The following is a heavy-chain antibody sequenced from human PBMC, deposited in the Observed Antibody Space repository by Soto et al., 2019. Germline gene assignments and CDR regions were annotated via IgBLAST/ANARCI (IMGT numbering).Heavy chain of an antibody. CDR2: IFPYTGDT. J-gene: IGHJ4*02. D-gene: IGHD6-13*01. Sequence: QAQLVQSGAEVKTPGASVKGSCKTSAYAFNTYAINWVRQAPGQGLEWLGSIFPYTGDTHYSQNLQARVTMTADTSTSTAYMEMTTLTSDDTAVYYCARGGFSSSWRLDFWGRGTLVTVSS. CDR1: AYAFNTYA. CDR3: ARGGFSSSWRLDF. V-gene: IGHV1-18*04.